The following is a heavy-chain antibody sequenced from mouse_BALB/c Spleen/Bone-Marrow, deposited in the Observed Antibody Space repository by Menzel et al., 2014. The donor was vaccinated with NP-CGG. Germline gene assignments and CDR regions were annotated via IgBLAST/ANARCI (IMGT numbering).Heavy chain of an antibody. CDR1: GSTFTNYW. Sequence: QVQLQQSGAELAKPGASVKMSCKASGSTFTNYWMHWIKQRPGQGLEWIGYINPSTGYTEYNQKFKDKATLTADKSSSTAYMQLSSLTSEDSAVYYCARKGYGNYHYYAMDYWGQGTSVTVSS. CDR3: ARKGYGNYHYYAMDY. D-gene: IGHD2-1*01. V-gene: IGHV1-7*01. CDR2: INPSTGYT. J-gene: IGHJ4*01.